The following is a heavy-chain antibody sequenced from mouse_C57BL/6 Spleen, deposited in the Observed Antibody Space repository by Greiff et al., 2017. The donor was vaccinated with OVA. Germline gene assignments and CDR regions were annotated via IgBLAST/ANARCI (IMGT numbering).Heavy chain of an antibody. J-gene: IGHJ2*01. V-gene: IGHV1-53*01. CDR1: GYTFTSYW. CDR3: ARGDYGSSGGFDY. D-gene: IGHD1-1*01. CDR2: INPSNGGT. Sequence: VKLQQPGTELVKPGASVKLSCKASGYTFTSYWMHWVKQRPGQGLEWIGNINPSNGGTNYNEKFKSKATLTVDKSSSTAYMQLSSLTSEDSAVYYCARGDYGSSGGFDYWGQGTTLTVSS.